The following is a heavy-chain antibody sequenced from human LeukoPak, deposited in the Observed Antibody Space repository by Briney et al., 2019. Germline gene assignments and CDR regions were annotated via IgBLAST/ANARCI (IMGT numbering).Heavy chain of an antibody. Sequence: SETLPLTCTVSGDSISSYYWTWIRQPPGKGLEWIGYIYYSGSTNYNPSLKSRVTISVDTSKNQFSLKLNSVTAADTAVYYCARENNYFDYWGQGTLVTVSS. CDR3: ARENNYFDY. V-gene: IGHV4-59*01. J-gene: IGHJ4*02. CDR1: GDSISSYY. CDR2: IYYSGST.